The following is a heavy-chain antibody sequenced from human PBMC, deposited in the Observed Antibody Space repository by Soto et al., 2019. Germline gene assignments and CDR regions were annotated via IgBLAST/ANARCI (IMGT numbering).Heavy chain of an antibody. J-gene: IGHJ4*02. CDR3: VSLMAVAGAFGY. CDR2: IYHSGST. CDR1: GGSISSGGYS. V-gene: IGHV4-30-2*01. Sequence: PSETLSLTCAVSGGSISSGGYSWSWIRQPPGKGLEWIGYIYHSGSTYYNPSLKSRVTISVDRPKNQFSLKLSSVTAADTAVYYCVSLMAVAGAFGYWGQGILVTVSS. D-gene: IGHD6-19*01.